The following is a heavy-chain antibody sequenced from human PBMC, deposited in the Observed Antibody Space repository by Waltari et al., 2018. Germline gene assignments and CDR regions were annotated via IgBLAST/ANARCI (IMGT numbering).Heavy chain of an antibody. CDR2: IYYSGST. Sequence: QVQLQESGPGLVKPSETLSLTCTVSGGSISSDHWSWIRQPPGKGLEWIGYIYYSGSTNYNPPRKSRVTISVDTSKNQFSLKLSSVTAADTAVYYCARAYYYDSSGHRDFFDYWGQGTRVTVSS. CDR1: GGSISSDH. D-gene: IGHD3-22*01. J-gene: IGHJ4*02. V-gene: IGHV4-59*01. CDR3: ARAYYYDSSGHRDFFDY.